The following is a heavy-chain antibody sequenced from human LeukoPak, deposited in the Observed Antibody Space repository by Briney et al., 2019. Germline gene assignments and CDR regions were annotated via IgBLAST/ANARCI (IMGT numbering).Heavy chain of an antibody. CDR2: ISGSGGST. Sequence: ASVTVSCKASGGTFSSYAISWVRQAPGKGLEWVSAISGSGGSTYYADSVKGRFTISRDNSKNTLYLQMNSLRAEDTAVYYCAKSIGGTSYYYDSSGYYFDYWGQGTLVTVSS. V-gene: IGHV3-23*01. D-gene: IGHD3-22*01. CDR1: GGTFSSYA. J-gene: IGHJ4*02. CDR3: AKSIGGTSYYYDSSGYYFDY.